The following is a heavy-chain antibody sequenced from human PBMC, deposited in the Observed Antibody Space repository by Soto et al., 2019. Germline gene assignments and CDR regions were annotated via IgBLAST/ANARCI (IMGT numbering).Heavy chain of an antibody. CDR1: GGTFRSYA. CDR2: IIPISGTT. CDR3: ARAGT. J-gene: IGHJ5*02. V-gene: IGHV1-69*13. Sequence: SVKVSCKVSGGTFRSYAINWVRQAPGQGLEWMGGIIPISGTTNYAQKFQDRVTVTADESTSTAYMELSSLRYDDTAVYYCARAGTWGQGSLVTVSS.